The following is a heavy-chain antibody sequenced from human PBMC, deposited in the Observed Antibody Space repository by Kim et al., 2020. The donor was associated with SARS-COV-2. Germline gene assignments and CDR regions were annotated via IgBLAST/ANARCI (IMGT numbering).Heavy chain of an antibody. Sequence: SVKVSCKASGGTFSSYAISWVRQAPGQGLEWMGGIIPIFGTANYAQKFQGRVTITADESTSTAYMELSSLRSEDTAVYYCARDGGPSSSWYGGGYYYGMDVWGQGTTVTVSS. J-gene: IGHJ6*02. CDR1: GGTFSSYA. CDR3: ARDGGPSSSWYGGGYYYGMDV. D-gene: IGHD6-13*01. CDR2: IIPIFGTA. V-gene: IGHV1-69*13.